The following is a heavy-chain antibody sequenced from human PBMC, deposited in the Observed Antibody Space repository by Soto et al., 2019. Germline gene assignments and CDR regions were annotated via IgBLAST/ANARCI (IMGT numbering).Heavy chain of an antibody. D-gene: IGHD6-13*01. Sequence: GGSLRLSCAASGFTFSSYAMSWVRQAPGKGLEWVSAISGSGGSTYYADSVKGRFTISRDNSKNTLYLEMNSLRAEDTAVYSCAKDSYFTGYSSSWDVDETLGIFDYWGQGTLVTVSS. CDR1: GFTFSSYA. CDR3: AKDSYFTGYSSSWDVDETLGIFDY. V-gene: IGHV3-23*01. J-gene: IGHJ4*02. CDR2: ISGSGGST.